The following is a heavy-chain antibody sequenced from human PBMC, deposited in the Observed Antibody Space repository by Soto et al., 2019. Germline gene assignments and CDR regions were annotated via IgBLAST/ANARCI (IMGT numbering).Heavy chain of an antibody. J-gene: IGHJ4*02. V-gene: IGHV3-30*04. Sequence: GGSLRLSCAASGFTFSSYAMHRVRQAPGKGLEWVAVISYDGSNKYYADSVKGRFTISRDNSKNTLYLQMNSLRAEDTAVYYCARARRDGSSWYFDYWGQGTLVTVSS. CDR1: GFTFSSYA. D-gene: IGHD6-13*01. CDR3: ARARRDGSSWYFDY. CDR2: ISYDGSNK.